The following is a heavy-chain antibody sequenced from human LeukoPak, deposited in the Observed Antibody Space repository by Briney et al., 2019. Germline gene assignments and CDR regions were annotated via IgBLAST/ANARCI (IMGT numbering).Heavy chain of an antibody. J-gene: IGHJ3*02. V-gene: IGHV1-69*05. CDR1: GGTFSSYA. CDR3: ARDRSSQNAFDI. CDR2: IIPIFGTA. Sequence: SVKVSCKASGGTFSSYAISWVRQAPGQGLEWMGGIIPIFGTANYAQKFQGRVTITTDESTSTAYMELSSLRSEDTAVYYCARDRSSQNAFDIWGQGTMVTVSS. D-gene: IGHD6-13*01.